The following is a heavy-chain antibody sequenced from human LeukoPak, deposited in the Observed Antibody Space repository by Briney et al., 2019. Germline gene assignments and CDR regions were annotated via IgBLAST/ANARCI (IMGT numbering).Heavy chain of an antibody. CDR1: GFTFDDYA. V-gene: IGHV3-66*01. CDR3: ARENYYDSSGHLTYAFDI. Sequence: PGGSLRLSCAASGFTFDDYAMHWVRQAPGKGLEWVSVIYSGGSTYYADSVKGRFTISRDNSKNTLYLQMNSLRAEDTAVYYCARENYYDSSGHLTYAFDIWGQGTMVTVSS. J-gene: IGHJ3*02. D-gene: IGHD3-22*01. CDR2: IYSGGST.